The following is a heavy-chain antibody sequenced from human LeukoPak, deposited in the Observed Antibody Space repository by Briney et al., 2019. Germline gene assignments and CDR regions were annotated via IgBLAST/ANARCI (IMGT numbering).Heavy chain of an antibody. CDR3: AGVTTGYYYMDV. D-gene: IGHD3-22*01. CDR2: INHSGST. J-gene: IGHJ6*03. V-gene: IGHV4-34*01. CDR1: GGSFSGYY. Sequence: SETLSLTCAVSGGSFSGYYWSWIRQPPGKGLEWIGEINHSGSTNYNPSLKSRVTISVDTSKNQFSLKLSSVTAADTAVYYCAGVTTGYYYMDVWGKGTTVTVSS.